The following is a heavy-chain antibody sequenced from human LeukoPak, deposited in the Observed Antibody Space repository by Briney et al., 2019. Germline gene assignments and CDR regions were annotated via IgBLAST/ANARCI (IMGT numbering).Heavy chain of an antibody. CDR3: AREGSYGQWLDTSVD. J-gene: IGHJ4*02. CDR2: ISSSSSYI. CDR1: GFTFSSYS. D-gene: IGHD6-19*01. Sequence: GGSLRLSCAASGFTFSSYSMNWVRQAPGKGLEWVSSISSSSSYIYYADSVKGRFTISRDNAKNSLYLKMNSLRAEDTAVYYCAREGSYGQWLDTSVDWGQGTLVTVSS. V-gene: IGHV3-21*01.